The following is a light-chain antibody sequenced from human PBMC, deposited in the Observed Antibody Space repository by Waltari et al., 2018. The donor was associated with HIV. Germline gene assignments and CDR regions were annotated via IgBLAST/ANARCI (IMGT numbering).Light chain of an antibody. CDR1: RSNVGCDAL. CDR3: CSCPRSGIRYV. CDR2: EVT. V-gene: IGLV2-23*02. Sequence: QSALTQPASVSGSPGQSITISCTGPRSNVGCDALVSWYQQHPGEAPKLIIYEVTKRPSGVSNRFSGSKSGNTASLTISGLQAEDEADYYCCSCPRSGIRYVFGTGTKVTVL. J-gene: IGLJ1*01.